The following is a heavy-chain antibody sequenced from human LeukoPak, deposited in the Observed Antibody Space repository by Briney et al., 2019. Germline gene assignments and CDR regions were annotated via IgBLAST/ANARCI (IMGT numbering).Heavy chain of an antibody. J-gene: IGHJ4*02. CDR2: ISSSRTT. CDR1: GFTFSSYS. Sequence: PGGSLRLSCAASGFTFSSYSMNWVRQAPGEGLEWVSYISSSRTTSYADSVKGRFTISRDNAKNSLYLQMNSLRAEDTAVYYCARDLEGSGSFYRPSYDYRGQGTLVTVSS. CDR3: ARDLEGSGSFYRPSYDY. D-gene: IGHD3-10*01. V-gene: IGHV3-48*01.